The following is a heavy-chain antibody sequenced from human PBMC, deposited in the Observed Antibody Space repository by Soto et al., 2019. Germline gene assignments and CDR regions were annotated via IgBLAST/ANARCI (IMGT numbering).Heavy chain of an antibody. J-gene: IGHJ5*02. CDR3: ARENPTIFGVVSGGWFDP. D-gene: IGHD3-3*01. Sequence: SVKVSCKASGFTFTSSAMQWVRQARGQRLEWIGWIVVGSGNTNYAQKFQERVTITRDMSTCTAYMELSSLRSEDTAVYYFARENPTIFGVVSGGWFDPWGQGTLVTVSS. CDR1: GFTFTSSA. V-gene: IGHV1-58*02. CDR2: IVVGSGNT.